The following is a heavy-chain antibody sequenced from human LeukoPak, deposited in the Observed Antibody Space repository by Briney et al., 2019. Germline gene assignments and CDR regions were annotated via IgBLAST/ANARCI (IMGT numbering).Heavy chain of an antibody. CDR1: GYTFTGYY. J-gene: IGHJ4*02. CDR2: INPNSGGT. D-gene: IGHD3-3*01. CDR3: ARDYNYDFWSGYSPGY. V-gene: IGHV1-2*02. Sequence: GASVKVSCKASGYTFTGYYMHWVRQAPGQGLEWMGWINPNSGGTNYAQKFQGRVTMTRDTSISTAYMELSRLRSDDTAVYYCARDYNYDFWSGYSPGYWGQGTLVTVSS.